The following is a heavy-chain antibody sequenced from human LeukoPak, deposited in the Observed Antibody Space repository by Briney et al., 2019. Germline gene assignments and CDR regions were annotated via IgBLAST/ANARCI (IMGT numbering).Heavy chain of an antibody. V-gene: IGHV3-7*01. CDR2: IKQDASTK. Sequence: GGSLRLSCAASGFTFSNSWMAWVRQAPGKGLEWVANIKQDASTKHYADSLKGRFTISRDNPKNSLYLQMNSLRADDTAAYYCARDTDGSLDYWGQGFLVTVAS. CDR3: ARDTDGSLDY. J-gene: IGHJ4*02. CDR1: GFTFSNSW. D-gene: IGHD1-26*01.